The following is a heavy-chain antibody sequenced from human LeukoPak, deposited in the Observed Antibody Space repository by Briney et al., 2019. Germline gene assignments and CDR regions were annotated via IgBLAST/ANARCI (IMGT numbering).Heavy chain of an antibody. CDR2: MNPNSRNT. V-gene: IGHV1-8*03. CDR1: GYTFTTYD. J-gene: IGHJ3*02. CDR3: ARVLSTSRRHDAFDI. D-gene: IGHD6-6*01. Sequence: ASVKVSCKASGYTFTTYDINWVRQATGQGLEWMGWMNPNSRNTGYAQKFQGRVTITRNTSISTAYMELSNLRSEDTAVYYCARVLSTSRRHDAFDIWGQGTMVTVSS.